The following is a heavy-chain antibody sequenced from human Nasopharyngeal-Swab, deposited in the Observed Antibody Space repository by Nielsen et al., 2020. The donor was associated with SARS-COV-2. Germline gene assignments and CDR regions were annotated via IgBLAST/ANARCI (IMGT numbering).Heavy chain of an antibody. Sequence: GGSLRLSCAASGFTFSNAWMNWVRQAPGKGLEWVGRIKSKTDGGTTDYAAPVKGRFTISRDDSKNTLYLQMNSLKTEDTAVYYCTTATLKTTYYYGSGSYYHDAFDIWGQGTMVTVSS. CDR1: GFTFSNAW. CDR2: IKSKTDGGTT. CDR3: TTATLKTTYYYGSGSYYHDAFDI. J-gene: IGHJ3*02. D-gene: IGHD3-10*01. V-gene: IGHV3-15*07.